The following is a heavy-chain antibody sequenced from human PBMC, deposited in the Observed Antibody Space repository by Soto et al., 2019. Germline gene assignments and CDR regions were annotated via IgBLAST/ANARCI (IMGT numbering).Heavy chain of an antibody. J-gene: IGHJ6*02. D-gene: IGHD3-3*01. Sequence: EVQLVETGGGLVQPGGSLRLSCAAAGFTFSSHWMHWVRQAPGKGLVWVSRISKNGESTYYADSVKGRFTISRDNSKNTLYLQMSSLRVEDTAVYFCANGPTVFGVVMTYINYYGLDGWGQGTSVTVSS. CDR1: GFTFSSHW. CDR2: ISKNGEST. CDR3: ANGPTVFGVVMTYINYYGLDG. V-gene: IGHV3-74*01.